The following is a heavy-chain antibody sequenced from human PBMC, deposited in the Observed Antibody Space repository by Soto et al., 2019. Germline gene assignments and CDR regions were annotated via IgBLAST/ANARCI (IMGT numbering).Heavy chain of an antibody. D-gene: IGHD4-17*01. CDR1: SGSISSSNW. J-gene: IGHJ3*02. CDR3: ARFRGTTVTTWAFDI. V-gene: IGHV4-4*02. CDR2: IYHSGST. Sequence: SETLSLTCAVSSGSISSSNWWSWVRQPPGKGLEWIGEIYHSGSTNYNPSLKSRVTISVDKSKNQFSLKLSSVTAADTAVYYCARFRGTTVTTWAFDIWGQGTMVTVSS.